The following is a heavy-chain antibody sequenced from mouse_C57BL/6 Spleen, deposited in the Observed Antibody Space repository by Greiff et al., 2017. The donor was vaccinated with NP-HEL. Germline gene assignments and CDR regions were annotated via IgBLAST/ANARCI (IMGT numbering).Heavy chain of an antibody. CDR2: IYPGDGDT. CDR3: ARFLYYYGSSYDDY. D-gene: IGHD1-1*01. CDR1: GYAFSSYW. V-gene: IGHV1-80*01. J-gene: IGHJ2*01. Sequence: VKLMESGAELVKPGASVKISCKASGYAFSSYWMNWVKQRPGKGLEWIGQIYPGDGDTNYNGKFKGKATLTADKSSSTAYMQLSSLTSEDSAVYFCARFLYYYGSSYDDYWGQGTTLTVSS.